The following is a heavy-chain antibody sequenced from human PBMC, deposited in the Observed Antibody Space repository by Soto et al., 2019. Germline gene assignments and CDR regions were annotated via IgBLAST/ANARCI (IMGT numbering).Heavy chain of an antibody. Sequence: QVQLVQSGAELRKPGASVKVSCKASGYSLSSYGINWVRQAPGQGLEWMGWINTYNGNRNYARKFEDRVTMTTATSTNPVYMELRSLKSDDTAIYYCARDRLRGYDSSGFYSWGQGTLVTVSS. J-gene: IGHJ4*02. D-gene: IGHD3-22*01. V-gene: IGHV1-18*01. CDR3: ARDRLRGYDSSGFYS. CDR1: GYSLSSYG. CDR2: INTYNGNR.